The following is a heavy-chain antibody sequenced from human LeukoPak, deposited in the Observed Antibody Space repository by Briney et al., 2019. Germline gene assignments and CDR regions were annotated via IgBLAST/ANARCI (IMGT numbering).Heavy chain of an antibody. CDR1: GFTLASYS. CDR3: ARDAVQADTPLCFDI. J-gene: IGHJ4*02. Sequence: PGGSLRLSCSPSGFTLASYSMSWVRQAPGKGLQWVSFTSGSGNNVLYADSVKGRFTISRDNADNSLYLQMDSLRVEDTAVYDCARDAVQADTPLCFDIWGQGALVTVSS. D-gene: IGHD2-15*01. V-gene: IGHV3-48*01. CDR2: TSGSGNNV.